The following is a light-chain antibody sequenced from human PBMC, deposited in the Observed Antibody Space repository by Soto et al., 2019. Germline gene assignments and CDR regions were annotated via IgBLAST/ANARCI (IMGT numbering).Light chain of an antibody. J-gene: IGKJ1*01. CDR1: QSVLYSSNNKNY. CDR2: WAS. CDR3: QQYCRPWT. V-gene: IGKV4-1*01. Sequence: DIVMTQSPDSLAVSLGATATINCKSSQSVLYSSNNKNYLAWYQQKPGQPPKLLIYWASTRESGVPDRFSGSGSGTDFTLAISSLQAEDVAVYYCQQYCRPWTFGQGTKVEIK.